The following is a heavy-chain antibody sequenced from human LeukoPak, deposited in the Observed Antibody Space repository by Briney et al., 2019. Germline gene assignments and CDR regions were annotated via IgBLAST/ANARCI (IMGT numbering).Heavy chain of an antibody. V-gene: IGHV4-30-4*01. CDR1: GGSISSGDYY. J-gene: IGHJ4*01. CDR3: ARAYYDSSGSPIFDY. CDR2: IYYSGST. Sequence: SETLSLTCTVSGGSISSGDYYWSWIRQPPGKGLEWIGYIYYSGSTYYNPSLKSRVTISVDTSKNQFSPKLSSVTAADTAVYYCARAYYDSSGSPIFDYWGQEPWSPSP. D-gene: IGHD3-22*01.